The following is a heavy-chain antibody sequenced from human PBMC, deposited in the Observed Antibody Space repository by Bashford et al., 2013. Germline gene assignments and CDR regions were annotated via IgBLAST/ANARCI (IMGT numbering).Heavy chain of an antibody. CDR2: IYYSGST. CDR1: GGSISSGGYY. CDR3: ARGLPQDTWMDV. V-gene: IGHV4-31*03. Sequence: SETLSLTCTVSGGSISSGGYYWSWIRQHPGKGLEWIGYIYYSGSTYYNPSLKSRVTISVDTSKNQFSLKLSSVTAADTAVYYCARGLPQDTWMDVWGQGTTVTVSS. D-gene: IGHD2-15*01. J-gene: IGHJ6*02.